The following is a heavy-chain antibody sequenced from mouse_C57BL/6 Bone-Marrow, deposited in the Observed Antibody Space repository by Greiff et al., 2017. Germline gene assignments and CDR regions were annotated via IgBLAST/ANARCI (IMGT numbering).Heavy chain of an antibody. CDR2: ISSGGSYT. V-gene: IGHV5-6*01. CDR3: ARRGQYYGSRNWYFDV. J-gene: IGHJ1*03. Sequence: EVQLVESGGDLVKPGGSLKLSCAASGFTFSSYGMSWVRQTPDKRLEWVATISSGGSYTYYPDRVKGRFTISRDNAKNTLYLQMSSLKSEDTAMYYCARRGQYYGSRNWYFDVWGTGTTVTVSS. D-gene: IGHD1-1*01. CDR1: GFTFSSYG.